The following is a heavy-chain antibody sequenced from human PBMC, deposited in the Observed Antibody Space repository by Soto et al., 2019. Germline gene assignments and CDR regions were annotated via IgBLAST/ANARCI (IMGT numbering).Heavy chain of an antibody. J-gene: IGHJ4*02. Sequence: QLQLQESGPGLVKPSETLSLTCTVSGGSISSSSYYWGWIRQPPGKGLEWIGSIYYSGSTYYNPSLKSRVTISVDTSKNQFSLKLSSVTAADTAVYYCARRGSCCGDCYYGYWGQGTLVTVSS. CDR3: ARRGSCCGDCYYGY. D-gene: IGHD2-21*01. V-gene: IGHV4-39*01. CDR1: GGSISSSSYY. CDR2: IYYSGST.